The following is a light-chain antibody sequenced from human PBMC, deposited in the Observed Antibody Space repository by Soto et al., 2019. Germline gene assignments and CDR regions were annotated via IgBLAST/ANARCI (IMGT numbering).Light chain of an antibody. CDR2: EVS. J-gene: IGLJ2*01. CDR1: SSDIGGHNY. Sequence: QSVLTQPASVSGSPGQSITISCSGSSSDIGGHNYVSWYQQHPGKAPKLILYEVSYRPSGVSNRFSGSKSGNTASLTISGLQAEDEADYYCSSYAGKLVIFGGGTKLTVL. CDR3: SSYAGKLVI. V-gene: IGLV2-14*01.